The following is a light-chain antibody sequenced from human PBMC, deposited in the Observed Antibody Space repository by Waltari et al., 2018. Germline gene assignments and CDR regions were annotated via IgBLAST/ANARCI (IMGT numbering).Light chain of an antibody. Sequence: SALTQPASVSGSPGQSITISCTGTSSDVGGYNYVSWYQQHPGTTPKLIIFDVNRRPSGVSHRFSGSKSGNTASLTISGLQAEDEADYYCGSYTTRATHVFGIGTKVTVL. CDR1: SSDVGGYNY. CDR3: GSYTTRATHV. V-gene: IGLV2-14*03. J-gene: IGLJ1*01. CDR2: DVN.